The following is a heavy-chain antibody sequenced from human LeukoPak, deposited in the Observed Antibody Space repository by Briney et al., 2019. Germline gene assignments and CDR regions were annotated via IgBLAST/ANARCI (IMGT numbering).Heavy chain of an antibody. CDR3: ARDIGGGLGFRDFDY. Sequence: SQTLSLTCTVSGGSISSGGYYWSWIRQPPGKGLEWIGYIYHSGSTNYNPSLKSRVTISVDKSKNQFSLKLSSVTAADTAVYYCARDIGGGLGFRDFDYWGQGTLVTVPS. J-gene: IGHJ4*02. D-gene: IGHD1-26*01. CDR1: GGSISSGGYY. V-gene: IGHV4-30-2*01. CDR2: IYHSGST.